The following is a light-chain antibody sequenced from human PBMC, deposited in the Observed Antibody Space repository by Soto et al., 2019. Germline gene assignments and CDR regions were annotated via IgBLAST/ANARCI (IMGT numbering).Light chain of an antibody. Sequence: QSALTQPPSVSGAPGQRVNISCAGSSSNIGAGHDVHWYHQIPGTAPRLLIFENNNRPSGVPDRFFVSKSGSSASLAITGLQTEDEADYYCQSYDSSLNSFVFGGGTKLTVL. CDR3: QSYDSSLNSFV. CDR1: SSNIGAGHD. J-gene: IGLJ3*02. V-gene: IGLV1-40*01. CDR2: ENN.